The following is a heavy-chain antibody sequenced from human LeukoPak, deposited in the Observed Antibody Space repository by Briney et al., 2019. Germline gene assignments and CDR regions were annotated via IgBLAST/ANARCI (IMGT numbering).Heavy chain of an antibody. V-gene: IGHV3-74*01. J-gene: IGHJ4*02. CDR3: LAAAGTIG. CDR1: GFTFSSYW. CDR2: VNNDGSTT. D-gene: IGHD6-13*01. Sequence: GGSLRLSCAASGFTFSSYWMHWVRQAPGKGLVWVSRVNNDGSTTNYADSAKGRFTISRDNTKNTLYLQMNSLGAEDTAVYFCLAAAGTIGWGQGTLVTVSS.